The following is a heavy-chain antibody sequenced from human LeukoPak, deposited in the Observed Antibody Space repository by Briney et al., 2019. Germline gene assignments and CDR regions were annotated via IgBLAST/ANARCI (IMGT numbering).Heavy chain of an antibody. CDR2: ISTHDGHT. CDR1: DYTFTNYG. V-gene: IGHV1-18*01. Sequence: ASVKVSCKASDYTFTNYGIAWVRQAPGRGLEWMGWISTHDGHTICAQDLQGRVTMTIDTSTTTAYMELRSLKSDDTAVYYCARAPPGMIMGPGDYWGQGALVIVSS. D-gene: IGHD3-22*01. J-gene: IGHJ4*02. CDR3: ARAPPGMIMGPGDY.